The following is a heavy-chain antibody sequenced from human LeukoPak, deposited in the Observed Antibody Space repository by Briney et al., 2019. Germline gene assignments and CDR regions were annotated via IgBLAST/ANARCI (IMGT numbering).Heavy chain of an antibody. CDR1: GGSISSYY. V-gene: IGHV4-59*01. CDR2: IYYSGYT. Sequence: SETLSLTCTVSGGSISSYYWSWIRQPPGKGLKWIGNIYYSGYTTYSPSLRSRVTISVDTSKNQFSLKLSSVTAADTAVYYCARINDYGGKDFDYWGQGTLVTVSS. D-gene: IGHD4-23*01. CDR3: ARINDYGGKDFDY. J-gene: IGHJ4*02.